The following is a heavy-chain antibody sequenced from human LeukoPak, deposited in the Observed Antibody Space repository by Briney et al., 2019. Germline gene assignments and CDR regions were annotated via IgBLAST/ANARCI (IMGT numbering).Heavy chain of an antibody. D-gene: IGHD2-15*01. CDR1: GFTFSSYA. CDR3: ASRYCSGGSCYFDY. V-gene: IGHV3-23*01. CDR2: ISGSGGST. Sequence: GGSLRLSCAASGFTFSSYAMSWVRQAPGKGLEWVSGISGSGGSTYYADSVKGRFTTSRDNSKNTLYLQMNSLRAEDTAVYYCASRYCSGGSCYFDYWGQGTLVTVSS. J-gene: IGHJ4*02.